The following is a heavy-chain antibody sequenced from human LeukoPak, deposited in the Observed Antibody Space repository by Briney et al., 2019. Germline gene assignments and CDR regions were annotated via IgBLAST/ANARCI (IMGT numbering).Heavy chain of an antibody. CDR2: ISHDGSNK. D-gene: IGHD2-15*01. CDR1: GFTFSSHA. J-gene: IGHJ2*01. Sequence: GGSLRLSCAASGFTFSSHAMHWVRQAPGRGLEWVALISHDGSNKKYADSVKGRFTISRDNSQHTLYLQMNNLRADDTAVYYCARSEVRAATNWYFDLWGRGTLVTVSS. CDR3: ARSEVRAATNWYFDL. V-gene: IGHV3-30-3*01.